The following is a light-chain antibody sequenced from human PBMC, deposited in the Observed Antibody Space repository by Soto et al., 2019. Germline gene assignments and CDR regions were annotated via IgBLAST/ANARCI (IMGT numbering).Light chain of an antibody. CDR1: QNVNIN. J-gene: IGKJ4*01. V-gene: IGKV3D-15*01. CDR3: QQYKDRPPLT. Sequence: EIVMTQSPVTLSVSPGERVTLSCRASQNVNINLAWYQQRPGQAPRVLIYGASNRASGIPDRFSGSGSGTDFTLTTSSLQPDAFALYYCQQYKDRPPLTFGGGTRVEIK. CDR2: GAS.